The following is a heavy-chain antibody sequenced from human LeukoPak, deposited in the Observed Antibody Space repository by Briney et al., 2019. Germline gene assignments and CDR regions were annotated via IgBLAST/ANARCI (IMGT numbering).Heavy chain of an antibody. CDR1: GFTFDDYA. V-gene: IGHV3-9*01. D-gene: IGHD3-22*01. Sequence: GGSLRLSCAASGFTFDDYAMHWVWQAPGKGLEWVSGISWNSGSIGYADSVKGRFTISRDNAKNSLYLQMNSLRAEDTALYYCAKDTGYYYDSSNYWSWGQGTLVTVSS. CDR3: AKDTGYYYDSSNYWS. J-gene: IGHJ5*02. CDR2: ISWNSGSI.